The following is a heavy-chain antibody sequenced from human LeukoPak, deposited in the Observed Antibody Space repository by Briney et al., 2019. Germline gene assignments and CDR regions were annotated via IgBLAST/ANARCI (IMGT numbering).Heavy chain of an antibody. V-gene: IGHV4-39*07. J-gene: IGHJ4*02. CDR1: GASINSDTYY. CDR3: ARYQTGTMFAV. D-gene: IGHD1/OR15-1a*01. CDR2: HSHSGSA. Sequence: KTSETLSLTCTVSGASINSDTYYWGWIRQPPGKGLKWIGTHSHSGSAYYNPSLRSRTTMSLDTSENQLSLKLYSVTAADTAIYYCARYQTGTMFAVWGQGTLVTISS.